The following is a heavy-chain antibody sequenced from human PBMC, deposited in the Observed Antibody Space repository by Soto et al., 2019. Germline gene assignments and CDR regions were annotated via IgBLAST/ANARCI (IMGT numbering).Heavy chain of an antibody. J-gene: IGHJ4*02. CDR2: VYNSGNT. Sequence: QVQLQESGPGLVKPSETLSLTCSVSGGSMTGYFWTWIRQPAGKGLEWIGHVYNSGNTDYNPSLESRTSMAVDTSKRQFSLKVKSVTAADTAVYYCARTHWVSGTEYWGQGTLVTVSS. D-gene: IGHD2-8*01. CDR1: GGSMTGYF. V-gene: IGHV4-4*07. CDR3: ARTHWVSGTEY.